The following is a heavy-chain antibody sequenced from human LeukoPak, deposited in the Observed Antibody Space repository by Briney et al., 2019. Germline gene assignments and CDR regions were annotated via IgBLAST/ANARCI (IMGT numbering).Heavy chain of an antibody. CDR1: GGSISTYY. Sequence: SETLPLTCSVSGGSISTYYWSWMRQSPEKGLEWIGHIYNSGANTNYNPSLKSRVTISVDTSKNEFSLKLSSVTAADTAVYYCARSLRDAYNNHVPYAINVWRQGKKVTVSP. CDR2: IYNSGANT. D-gene: IGHD5-24*01. J-gene: IGHJ3*01. V-gene: IGHV4-59*01. CDR3: ARSLRDAYNNHVPYAINV.